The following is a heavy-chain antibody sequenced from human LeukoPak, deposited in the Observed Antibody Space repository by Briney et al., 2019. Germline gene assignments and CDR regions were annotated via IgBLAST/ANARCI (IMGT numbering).Heavy chain of an antibody. CDR2: INPNSGGT. J-gene: IGHJ4*02. D-gene: IGHD3-3*01. CDR1: GYTFNGYY. Sequence: ASVKVSCKASGYTFNGYYMHWVRQAPGQGLEWMGWINPNSGGTNYAQKSQGRVTMTRDTSISTAYMELSRLRSDDTAVYYCARVYDFWSGYLYYFDYWGQGTLVTVSS. CDR3: ARVYDFWSGYLYYFDY. V-gene: IGHV1-2*02.